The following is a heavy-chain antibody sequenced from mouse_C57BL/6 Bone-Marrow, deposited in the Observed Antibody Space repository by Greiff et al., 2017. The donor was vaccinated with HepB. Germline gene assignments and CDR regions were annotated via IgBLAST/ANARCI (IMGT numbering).Heavy chain of an antibody. CDR3: AKSAKYITTVVAPDH. CDR2: IYPRSGNT. J-gene: IGHJ2*01. D-gene: IGHD1-1*01. V-gene: IGHV1-81*01. CDR1: GYTFTSYG. Sequence: QVQLQQSGAELARPGASVKLSCKASGYTFTSYGISWVKQRTGQGLEWIGEIYPRSGNTYYNEKFKGKATLTADKSSTSADMELRSLTYKDSAVYFSAKSAKYITTVVAPDHWGQGTPLTVSS.